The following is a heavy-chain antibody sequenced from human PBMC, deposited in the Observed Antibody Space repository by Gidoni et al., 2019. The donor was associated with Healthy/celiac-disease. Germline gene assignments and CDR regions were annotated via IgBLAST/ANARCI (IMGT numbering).Heavy chain of an antibody. D-gene: IGHD4-17*01. J-gene: IGHJ4*02. V-gene: IGHV4-39*07. Sequence: QLQLQESGPGLVKPSETLSLNCTVSGGSISSSGYSWGWIRQPPGKGLEWIGTIYYSGSTYYNPSLKSRVTIALDTSTNQFSLKLSSVTAADTAVYYCARDRDDYGDYGLWGQGTLVTVSS. CDR1: GGSISSSGYS. CDR2: IYYSGST. CDR3: ARDRDDYGDYGL.